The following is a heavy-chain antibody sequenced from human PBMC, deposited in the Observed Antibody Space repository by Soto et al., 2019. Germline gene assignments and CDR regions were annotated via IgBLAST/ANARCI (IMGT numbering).Heavy chain of an antibody. J-gene: IGHJ4*02. CDR2: ISYDGSNK. CDR3: AKANYDSSGYYPVFFDY. Sequence: QVQLVESGGGVVQPGRSLRLSCAASGFTFSSYGMHWVRQAPGKGLEWVAVISYDGSNKYYADSVKGRFTISRDNSKNTLYLQMNSLRAEDTAVYYCAKANYDSSGYYPVFFDYWGQGTLVTVSS. D-gene: IGHD3-22*01. V-gene: IGHV3-30*18. CDR1: GFTFSSYG.